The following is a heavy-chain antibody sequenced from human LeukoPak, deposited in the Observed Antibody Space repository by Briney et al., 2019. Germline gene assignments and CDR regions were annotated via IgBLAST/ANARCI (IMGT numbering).Heavy chain of an antibody. CDR2: ISGSGGST. D-gene: IGHD1-26*01. Sequence: GGSLTLSCAASGFTFSSYAMSWVRQAPGKGLEWVSAISGSGGSTYYADSVKGRFTISRDNSKNTLYLQMNSLRAEDTAVYYCAKVRGGSYYTGFDYWGQGTLVTVSS. CDR3: AKVRGGSYYTGFDY. J-gene: IGHJ4*02. V-gene: IGHV3-23*01. CDR1: GFTFSSYA.